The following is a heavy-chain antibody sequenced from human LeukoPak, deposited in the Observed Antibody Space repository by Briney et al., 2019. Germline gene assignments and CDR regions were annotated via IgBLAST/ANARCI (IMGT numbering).Heavy chain of an antibody. V-gene: IGHV1-2*02. CDR2: INPNSGGT. Sequence: EASVKVSCKASGYTFTGYYMHWVRQAPGQGLEWMGWINPNSGGTNYAQKFQGRVTMTRDTSISTAYMELSRLRSDDTAVYYCATGSWLEMYYFDYWGQGTLVTVSS. CDR1: GYTFTGYY. D-gene: IGHD5-24*01. CDR3: ATGSWLEMYYFDY. J-gene: IGHJ4*02.